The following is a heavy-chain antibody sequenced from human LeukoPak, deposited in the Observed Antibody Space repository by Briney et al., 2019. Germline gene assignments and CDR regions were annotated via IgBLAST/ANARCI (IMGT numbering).Heavy chain of an antibody. Sequence: SETLSLTCDVSGGSISSGLYSWSWIRQPLGKGLEWIGYIYHTGSTYYNPSLKSRVTISVDRSKNQFSLKLSSVTAADTAVYYCARGRNWFDPWGQGTLVTVSS. V-gene: IGHV4-30-2*01. CDR1: GGSISSGLYS. CDR2: IYHTGST. J-gene: IGHJ5*02. CDR3: ARGRNWFDP.